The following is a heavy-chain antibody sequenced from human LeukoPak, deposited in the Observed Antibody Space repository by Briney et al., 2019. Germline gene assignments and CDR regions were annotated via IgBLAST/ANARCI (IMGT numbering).Heavy chain of an antibody. D-gene: IGHD6-13*01. Sequence: GGSLRLSCAASGFTFSSYSMNWVRQAPGKGLEWVSYISSSSSTIYYADSVKGRFTISRDNAKNSLYLQMNSLRAEDTAVYYCATAAAGTDDAFDIWGQGTMVTVSS. CDR3: ATAAAGTDDAFDI. V-gene: IGHV3-48*04. CDR1: GFTFSSYS. J-gene: IGHJ3*02. CDR2: ISSSSSTI.